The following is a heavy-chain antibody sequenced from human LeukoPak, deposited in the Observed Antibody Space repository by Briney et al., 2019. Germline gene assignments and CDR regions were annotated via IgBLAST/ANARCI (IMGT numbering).Heavy chain of an antibody. J-gene: IGHJ4*02. Sequence: GGSLRLSCAASGFTFSGSAMHGVRQASGKGLEWVGRIRRKANSYATAYAASVKGRFTISRDDSKNTAYLQMNSLKTEDTAVYYCTSPGEGWLHFDYWGQGTLVTVSS. CDR3: TSPGEGWLHFDY. D-gene: IGHD5-12*01. CDR1: GFTFSGSA. V-gene: IGHV3-73*01. CDR2: IRRKANSYAT.